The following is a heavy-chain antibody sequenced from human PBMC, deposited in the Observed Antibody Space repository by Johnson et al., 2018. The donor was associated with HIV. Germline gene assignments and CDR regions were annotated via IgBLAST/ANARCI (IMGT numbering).Heavy chain of an antibody. D-gene: IGHD3-10*01. CDR2: IKHDGSEK. CDR1: GFTFSSYG. V-gene: IGHV3-7*01. J-gene: IGHJ3*02. Sequence: VQLVESGGGVVQPGKSLRLSCAASGFTFSSYGMHWVRQAPGKGLEWVANIKHDGSEKYYVASVKGRFTISRDNAKNSLYMQMNSLKAEDTAVYYCARESLEFWSRGAFDIWGQGTMVTVSS. CDR3: ARESLEFWSRGAFDI.